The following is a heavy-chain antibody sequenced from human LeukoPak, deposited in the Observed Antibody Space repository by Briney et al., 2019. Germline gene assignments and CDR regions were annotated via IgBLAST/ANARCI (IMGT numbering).Heavy chain of an antibody. CDR3: ATGREEAVFDY. CDR2: IIPIFGTA. CDR1: GYTFTSYD. D-gene: IGHD2-15*01. V-gene: IGHV1-69*05. Sequence: ASVKVSCKASGYTFTSYDINWVRQAPGQGLEWMGGIIPIFGTANYAQKFQGRVTITTDESTSTAYMELSSLRSEDTAVYYCATGREEAVFDYWGQGTLVTVSS. J-gene: IGHJ4*02.